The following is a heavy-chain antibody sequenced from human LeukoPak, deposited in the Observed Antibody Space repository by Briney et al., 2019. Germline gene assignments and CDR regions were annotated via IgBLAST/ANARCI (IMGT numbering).Heavy chain of an antibody. CDR3: ARDGDITPTDV. J-gene: IGHJ6*02. Sequence: GGSLRLSCAASGFTFSSFGMHWVRQAPGKGLEWVAVIWYDGSNKYYADSVKGRFTISRDNSKNTLYLQMDSLRAEDTAVYYCARDGDITPTDVWGQGTTVTVSS. D-gene: IGHD2-15*01. V-gene: IGHV3-33*01. CDR2: IWYDGSNK. CDR1: GFTFSSFG.